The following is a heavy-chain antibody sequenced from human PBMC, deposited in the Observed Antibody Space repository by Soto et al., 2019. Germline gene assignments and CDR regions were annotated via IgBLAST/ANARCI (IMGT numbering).Heavy chain of an antibody. D-gene: IGHD5-12*01. Sequence: EAQLVESGGGLVQPGGSLRLYCAASGFTFSSYWMHWVRQAPGKGLVWVSRINPDGRTTNYADSVQGRFTVARDNANDTLYLQMNSLRAEHTAVYYCARVRGSGYEFGPWGQGTLITVSS. CDR3: ARVRGSGYEFGP. CDR2: INPDGRTT. CDR1: GFTFSSYW. J-gene: IGHJ5*02. V-gene: IGHV3-74*01.